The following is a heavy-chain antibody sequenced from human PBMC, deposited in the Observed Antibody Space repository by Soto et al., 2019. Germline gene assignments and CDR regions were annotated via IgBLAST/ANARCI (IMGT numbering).Heavy chain of an antibody. CDR3: ARRHGSGGAFDP. CDR1: GGSISGYY. Sequence: SETLSLTCTVSGGSISGYYWSWIRQPPGKGLEWIGYMYNTGSTVYNPSFKSRVTISVDTSKNQFSLNLSSVTAADTAVYFCARRHGSGGAFDPWGPGTLVTVSS. V-gene: IGHV4-59*08. D-gene: IGHD3-10*01. J-gene: IGHJ5*02. CDR2: MYNTGST.